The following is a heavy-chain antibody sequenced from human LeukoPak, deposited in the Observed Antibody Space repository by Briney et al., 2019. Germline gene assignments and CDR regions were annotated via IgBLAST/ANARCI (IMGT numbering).Heavy chain of an antibody. D-gene: IGHD6-19*01. J-gene: IGHJ3*02. V-gene: IGHV4-39*07. Sequence: PSETLSLTCTVSGGSISSSSYYWGWIRQPPGQGLEWIGSIYYSGSTYYNPSLKSPVTISVDTSKNQFSLKLSSVTAADTAVYYCARRGYSSGWYSHDAFYIWGQGTMVTVSS. CDR1: GGSISSSSYY. CDR2: IYYSGST. CDR3: ARRGYSSGWYSHDAFYI.